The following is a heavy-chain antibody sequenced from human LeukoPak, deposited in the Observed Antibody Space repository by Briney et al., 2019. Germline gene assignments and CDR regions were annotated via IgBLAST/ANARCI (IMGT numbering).Heavy chain of an antibody. V-gene: IGHV6-1*01. CDR2: TYYRSKFYN. D-gene: IGHD6-19*01. CDR3: ARGRNSGFDY. Sequence: SQTLSLTCAISGDSFSTNSVAWNWIRQSPSRGLEWLGRTYYRSKFYNDYAVSVKGRITINPDTSKNQFSLQLSSVTPEDTGVYYCARGRNSGFDYWGQGTLVTVSS. J-gene: IGHJ4*02. CDR1: GDSFSTNSVA.